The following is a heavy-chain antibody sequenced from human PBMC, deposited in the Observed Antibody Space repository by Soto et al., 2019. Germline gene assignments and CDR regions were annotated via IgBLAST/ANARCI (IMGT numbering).Heavy chain of an antibody. CDR2: IMPMFGVT. Sequence: QVQLVQSGAEVKKPGSSVKVSCRASGGTFSSHTISWVRQAPGQGLEWMGGIMPMFGVTNYARKFQGRLTMTANESTTTAYMGVSSLTSEDRAVYYCAGECVTTSMSVPWMGYYYYGLDVWGQGTTVIVS. CDR3: AGECVTTSMSVPWMGYYYYGLDV. J-gene: IGHJ6*02. D-gene: IGHD1-26*01. CDR1: GGTFSSHT. V-gene: IGHV1-69*12.